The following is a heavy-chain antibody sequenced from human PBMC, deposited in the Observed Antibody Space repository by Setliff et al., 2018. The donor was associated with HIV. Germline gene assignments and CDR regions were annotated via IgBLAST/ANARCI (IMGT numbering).Heavy chain of an antibody. V-gene: IGHV3-23*01. J-gene: IGHJ4*02. Sequence: GSLRLSCAASGFTFDNVDMNWVRQAPGKGPEWVSSISKNSFSIYYTDSVKGRFTVSRDNSRDTLYLQMNSLRAEDTAVYYCATGRLRATSPFDNWGQGTLVTVS. CDR1: GFTFDNVD. D-gene: IGHD1-26*01. CDR3: ATGRLRATSPFDN. CDR2: ISKNSFSI.